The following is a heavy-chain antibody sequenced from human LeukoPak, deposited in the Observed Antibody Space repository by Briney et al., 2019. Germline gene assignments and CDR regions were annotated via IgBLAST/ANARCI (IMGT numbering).Heavy chain of an antibody. CDR3: ARTRYSRDWEFDD. V-gene: IGHV4-39*01. CDR2: IFYSGST. D-gene: IGHD6-19*01. J-gene: IGHJ4*02. CDR1: GGSISTSSYY. Sequence: PSETLSLTCTVSGGSISTSSYYWGWIRQPPGKGLEWIGSIFYSGSTYYNPSLKSRVIISVDTSKNQFSLRLSSVTAADTAFYYCARTRYSRDWEFDDWGQGTLVTVSS.